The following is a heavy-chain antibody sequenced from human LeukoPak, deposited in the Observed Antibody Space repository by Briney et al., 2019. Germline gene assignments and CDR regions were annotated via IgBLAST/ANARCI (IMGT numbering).Heavy chain of an antibody. CDR2: IDPSDSYT. D-gene: IGHD5-12*01. CDR3: AGHMTKYSGYDKRFDY. CDR1: GYSFPSYW. Sequence: GESLKISCKGSGYSFPSYWISWVRQMPGKGLQWMGKIDPSDSYTTYSPSFQGHVTISADKSISTAYLQWSTLKASDTATYYCAGHMTKYSGYDKRFDYWGQGTLVTVSS. J-gene: IGHJ4*02. V-gene: IGHV5-10-1*01.